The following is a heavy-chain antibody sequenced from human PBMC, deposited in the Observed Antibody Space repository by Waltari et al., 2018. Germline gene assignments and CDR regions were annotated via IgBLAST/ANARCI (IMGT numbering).Heavy chain of an antibody. V-gene: IGHV7-4-1*01. J-gene: IGHJ5*02. CDR3: TREVVPAATIVVNWFDP. CDR1: GYIFTSYA. CDR2: IITSTGNP. D-gene: IGHD2-15*01. Sequence: QVQLVQSGSELKKPGASVKISCKASGYIFTSYAINWVRQAPGQGLELMGWIITSTGNPTYAQGFTGRFGFSLETSVSTAYLEIHNLKAEDTAVYYCTREVVPAATIVVNWFDPWGQGTLVTVSS.